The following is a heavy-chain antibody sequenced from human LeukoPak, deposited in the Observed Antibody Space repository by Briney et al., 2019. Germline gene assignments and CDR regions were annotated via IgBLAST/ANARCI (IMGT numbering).Heavy chain of an antibody. CDR2: IYPGDSDT. D-gene: IGHD2-2*02. J-gene: IGHJ6*03. V-gene: IGHV5-51*01. CDR3: ARLRYCSSTSCYTQHGYYYMDV. CDR1: GYSFTSYW. Sequence: GESLKISCKGSGYSFTSYWIGWVRQMPGKGLEWMGIIYPGDSDTRYSPSFQGQVTISADKSISTAYLQWSSLKASDTAMYYCARLRYCSSTSCYTQHGYYYMDVWGKGTTVTVSS.